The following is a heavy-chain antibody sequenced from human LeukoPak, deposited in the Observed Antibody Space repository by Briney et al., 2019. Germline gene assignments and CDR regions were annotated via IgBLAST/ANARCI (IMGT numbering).Heavy chain of an antibody. J-gene: IGHJ4*02. CDR3: ARAASGSYRLYFDY. Sequence: PGGSPRLSCAASGFTFSSYGMHWVRQATGKGLEWVSAIGTAGDTYYPGSVKGRFTISRENAKNSLYLQMNSLRAGDTAVYYCARAASGSYRLYFDYWGQGTLVTVSS. CDR1: GFTFSSYG. V-gene: IGHV3-13*01. D-gene: IGHD1-26*01. CDR2: IGTAGDT.